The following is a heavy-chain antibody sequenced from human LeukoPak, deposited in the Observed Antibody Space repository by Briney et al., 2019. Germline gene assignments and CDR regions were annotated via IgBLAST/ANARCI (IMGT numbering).Heavy chain of an antibody. Sequence: GESLKISCKGSGYSFTSYWIGWVRQMPGKGLEWMGIIYPGDSDTRYSPSFQGQVTISADKSISTAYLQWSSLKASDTAMYYCARRYCSSTSCGTFDYWGQGTLVTVSS. CDR3: ARRYCSSTSCGTFDY. V-gene: IGHV5-51*01. J-gene: IGHJ4*02. CDR2: IYPGDSDT. CDR1: GYSFTSYW. D-gene: IGHD2-2*01.